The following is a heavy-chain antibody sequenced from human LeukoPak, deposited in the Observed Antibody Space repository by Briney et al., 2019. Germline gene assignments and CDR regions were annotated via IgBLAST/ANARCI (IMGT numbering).Heavy chain of an antibody. CDR3: AKDHLPGIVVADRDY. CDR2: ISGSGGTT. Sequence: GGSLRLSCAASGFTFSSYTMNWVRQAPGKGLEWVSAISGSGGTTYYTDSVKGRFTISRDNSKNALYLQINSLRAEDTAIYYCAKDHLPGIVVADRDYWGQGTLVTVSS. V-gene: IGHV3-23*01. CDR1: GFTFSSYT. D-gene: IGHD6-19*01. J-gene: IGHJ4*02.